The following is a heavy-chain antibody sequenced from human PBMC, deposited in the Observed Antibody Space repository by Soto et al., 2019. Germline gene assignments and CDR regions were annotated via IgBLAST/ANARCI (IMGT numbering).Heavy chain of an antibody. J-gene: IGHJ4*02. CDR3: ARDSYSSSWYYDY. V-gene: IGHV3-33*01. Sequence: RLSCAASGFTFSSYGMHWVRQAPGKGLEWVAVIWYDGSNKYYADSVKGRFTISRDNSKNTLYLQMNSLRAEDTAVYYCARDSYSSSWYYDYWGQGTLVTVSS. CDR1: GFTFSSYG. D-gene: IGHD6-13*01. CDR2: IWYDGSNK.